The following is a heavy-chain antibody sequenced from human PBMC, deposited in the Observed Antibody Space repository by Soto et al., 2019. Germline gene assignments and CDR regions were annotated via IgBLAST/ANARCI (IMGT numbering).Heavy chain of an antibody. CDR1: GGSFSGYY. J-gene: IGHJ4*02. D-gene: IGHD6-13*01. Sequence: QVQLQQWGAGLLKPSETLSLTCAVYGGSFSGYYWSWIRQPPGKGLEWIGEINHSGSTNYNPSLKSRVTISVDTSKTRFSVKLSSVTAADRAVYYCARGSSSWYFDYWGQGTLVPFPS. CDR3: ARGSSSWYFDY. V-gene: IGHV4-34*01. CDR2: INHSGST.